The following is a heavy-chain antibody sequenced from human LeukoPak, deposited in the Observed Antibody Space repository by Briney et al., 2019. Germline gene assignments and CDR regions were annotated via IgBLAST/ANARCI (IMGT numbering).Heavy chain of an antibody. V-gene: IGHV3-23*01. Sequence: PGGSLRLSCAASGFTFSSYAMSWVRQAPGKGLEWVSAISGGGGSTYYADSVKGRFTISRDNSKNTLYLQMNSLRAEDTAVYYCAKATSRYSGSYGAANYFDYWGQGTLVTVSS. D-gene: IGHD1-26*01. CDR2: ISGGGGST. CDR3: AKATSRYSGSYGAANYFDY. CDR1: GFTFSSYA. J-gene: IGHJ4*02.